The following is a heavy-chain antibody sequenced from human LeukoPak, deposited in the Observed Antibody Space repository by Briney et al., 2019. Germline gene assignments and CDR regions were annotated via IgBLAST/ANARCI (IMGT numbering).Heavy chain of an antibody. CDR2: IYSGGNT. V-gene: IGHV3-53*05. CDR3: AKDGYDSSGYYPDY. Sequence: PGGSLRLSCAASGLTVGSNCMSWVRQAPGKGLEWVSFIYSGGNTYYADSVKGRFTISRDNSKNTLYLQMNSLRAEDTAVYYCAKDGYDSSGYYPDYWGQGTLVTVSS. D-gene: IGHD3-22*01. CDR1: GLTVGSNC. J-gene: IGHJ4*02.